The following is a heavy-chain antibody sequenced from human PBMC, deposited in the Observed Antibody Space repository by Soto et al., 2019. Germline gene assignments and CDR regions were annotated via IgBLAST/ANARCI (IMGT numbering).Heavy chain of an antibody. J-gene: IGHJ5*02. CDR2: INPNSGGT. CDR3: VRDSGGFGELLLNWFDP. D-gene: IGHD3-10*01. V-gene: IGHV1-2*04. CDR1: GYTFTGYY. Sequence: QVQLVQSGAEVKKPGASVKVSCKASGYTFTGYYMHWVRQAPGQGLEWMGWINPNSGGTNYAQKFQGWVTMTRDTSISTAYMELSRLRSDDTAVYYCVRDSGGFGELLLNWFDPWGQGTLVTVSS.